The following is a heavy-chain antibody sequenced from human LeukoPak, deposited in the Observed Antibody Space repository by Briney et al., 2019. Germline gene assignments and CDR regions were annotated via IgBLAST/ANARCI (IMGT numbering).Heavy chain of an antibody. CDR2: ISASGTLT. CDR3: ARDGTPIYSSGWVYMDV. D-gene: IGHD6-25*01. Sequence: GGSLRLSCAASGFSFSSYEMNWVRRAPGKGLEWISYISASGTLTHYADSVEGRFTISRDNAKNSLYLQMNSLRGEDTAVCYCARDGTPIYSSGWVYMDVWGKGTTVTISS. J-gene: IGHJ6*04. CDR1: GFSFSSYE. V-gene: IGHV3-48*03.